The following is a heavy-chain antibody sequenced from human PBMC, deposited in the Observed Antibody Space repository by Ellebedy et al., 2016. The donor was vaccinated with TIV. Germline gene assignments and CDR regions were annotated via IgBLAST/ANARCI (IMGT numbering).Heavy chain of an antibody. CDR3: AAIQGGADY. V-gene: IGHV4-39*01. CDR2: IYYSGST. D-gene: IGHD3-16*01. CDR1: GGSISSSSHY. J-gene: IGHJ4*02. Sequence: SETLSLXXTVSGGSISSSSHYWGWIRQPPGKGLEWIGSIYYSGSTYYNPSLKSRVTISVDTSKNQFSLKLSSVTAADTAVYYCAAIQGGADYWGQGTLVTVSS.